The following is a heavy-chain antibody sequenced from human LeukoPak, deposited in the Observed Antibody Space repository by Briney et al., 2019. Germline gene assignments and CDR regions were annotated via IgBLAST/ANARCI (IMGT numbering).Heavy chain of an antibody. D-gene: IGHD5-12*01. J-gene: IGHJ4*02. CDR2: IYYSGST. CDR3: ARAGYSGYGDY. Sequence: PSETLSLTCTVSGGSISSYYWSWIRQPPGKGLEWIGYIYYSGSTNYNPSLKSRVTISVDTSKNQFSLKLSSVTAADTAVYYCARAGYSGYGDYWGQGTLVTVSS. CDR1: GGSISSYY. V-gene: IGHV4-59*01.